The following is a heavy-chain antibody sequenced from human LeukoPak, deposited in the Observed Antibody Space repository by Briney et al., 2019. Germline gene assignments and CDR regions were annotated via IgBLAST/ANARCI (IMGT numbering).Heavy chain of an antibody. CDR2: ISSSSSYI. Sequence: GGSLRLSCAASGFTFSSYGMNWVRQAPGKGLEWVSSISSSSSYIYYADSVKGRFTISRDNAKNSLYLQMNSLRAEDTAEYYCARELLGYCSSTSCYAGGDYWGQGTLVTVSS. J-gene: IGHJ4*02. CDR1: GFTFSSYG. V-gene: IGHV3-21*01. CDR3: ARELLGYCSSTSCYAGGDY. D-gene: IGHD2-2*01.